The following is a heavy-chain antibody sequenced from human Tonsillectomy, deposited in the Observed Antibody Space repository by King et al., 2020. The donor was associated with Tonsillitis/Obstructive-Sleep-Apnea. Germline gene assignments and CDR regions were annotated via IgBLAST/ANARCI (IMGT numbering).Heavy chain of an antibody. Sequence: QLQLQESGPGLVKPSETLSLTCTVSGGSISSSSYYWGWIRQPPGKGLEWIGSIYYSGSTYYNPSPKSRVTISVDTSKNQFSLKLSSVTAADTAVYYCARRYDFWSGYYLNYYYYYYMDVWGKGTTVTVSS. V-gene: IGHV4-39*01. CDR3: ARRYDFWSGYYLNYYYYYYMDV. J-gene: IGHJ6*03. CDR1: GGSISSSSYY. CDR2: IYYSGST. D-gene: IGHD3-3*01.